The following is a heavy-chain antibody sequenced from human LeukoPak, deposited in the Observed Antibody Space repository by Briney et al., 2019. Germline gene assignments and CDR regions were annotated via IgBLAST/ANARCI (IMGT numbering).Heavy chain of an antibody. CDR3: ARGFFGSSGYYSDY. D-gene: IGHD3-22*01. Sequence: ASVKVSCKASGYTFTSYAMNWVRQAPGQGLEWMGWISAYNGNTNYAQKLQGRVTMTTDTSTSTAYMELRSLRSDDTAVYYCARGFFGSSGYYSDYWGQGTLVTVSS. CDR2: ISAYNGNT. J-gene: IGHJ4*02. CDR1: GYTFTSYA. V-gene: IGHV1-18*01.